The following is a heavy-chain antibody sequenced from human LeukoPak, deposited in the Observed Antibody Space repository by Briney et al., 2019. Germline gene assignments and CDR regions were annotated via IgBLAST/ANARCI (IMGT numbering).Heavy chain of an antibody. V-gene: IGHV4-34*01. D-gene: IGHD6-13*01. Sequence: SETLSLTCAIYGGSFSGYYWSWIRQPPGRGLEWIGSIYYSGSTYYNPSLKSRVTISVDTSKNQFSLKLSSVTAADTAVYYCARRGSSSWFSVDYWGQGTLVIVSS. J-gene: IGHJ4*02. CDR3: ARRGSSSWFSVDY. CDR2: IYYSGST. CDR1: GGSFSGYY.